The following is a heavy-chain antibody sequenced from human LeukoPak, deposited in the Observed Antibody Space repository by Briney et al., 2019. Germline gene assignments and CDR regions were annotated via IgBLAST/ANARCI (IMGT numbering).Heavy chain of an antibody. J-gene: IGHJ4*02. V-gene: IGHV3-7*01. Sequence: GGSLRLPCTASGLSFSGQWMNWVRQSPGQGLEWVANIKYDGSEKYYVDSVKGRFTISREDAKNSLSLQMDSVRPEDTAVYYCAFNNNFKYWGQGTLVIVSS. CDR2: IKYDGSEK. CDR1: GLSFSGQW. CDR3: AFNNNFKY. D-gene: IGHD1/OR15-1a*01.